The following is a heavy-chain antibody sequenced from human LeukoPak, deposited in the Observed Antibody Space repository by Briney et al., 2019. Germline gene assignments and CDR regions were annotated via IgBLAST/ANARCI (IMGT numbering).Heavy chain of an antibody. J-gene: IGHJ4*02. D-gene: IGHD5-24*01. CDR1: GYSFTGYW. CDR3: AISYYTITDY. V-gene: IGHV5-10-1*01. CDR2: IDPSDSYT. Sequence: GESLKISCKGSGYSFTGYWISWVRQMPGKGLEWMGRIDPSDSYTNYSPSFQGHVTISADKSISTAYLQWSSLKASDTAMYYCAISYYTITDYWGQGTLVTVSS.